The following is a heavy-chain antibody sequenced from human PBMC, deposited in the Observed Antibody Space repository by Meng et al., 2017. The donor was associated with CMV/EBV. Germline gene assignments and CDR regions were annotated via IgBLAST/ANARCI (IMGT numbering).Heavy chain of an antibody. CDR1: GFTFSNYG. CDR2: IWYDGSDK. V-gene: IGHV3-33*06. Sequence: GESLKISCAASGFTFSNYGMHWVRQAPGKGLEWVAVIWYDGSDKYYADSVKGRFTISRDNSKNTLYLQMNSLRAEDTAVYYCAKDRSSSVSFRFDPWGQGTLVTVSS. D-gene: IGHD6-6*01. J-gene: IGHJ5*02. CDR3: AKDRSSSVSFRFDP.